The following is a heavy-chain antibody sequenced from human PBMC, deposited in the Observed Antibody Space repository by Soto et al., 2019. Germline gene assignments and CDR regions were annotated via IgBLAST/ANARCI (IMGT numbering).Heavy chain of an antibody. Sequence: QAQLVRSGAEVKKPGSSVSVSCKASGDTFNTYSISWLRQAPGQGLEWMGRIIPTVGTPNYAQKVQGRVTISADKSTSTAYMVLTSLTSDDTAVYYCATDGGSTFSSAYNYFMDVWGKGTTVTVSS. J-gene: IGHJ6*03. CDR1: GDTFNTYS. CDR2: IIPTVGTP. V-gene: IGHV1-69*08. CDR3: ATDGGSTFSSAYNYFMDV. D-gene: IGHD3-16*01.